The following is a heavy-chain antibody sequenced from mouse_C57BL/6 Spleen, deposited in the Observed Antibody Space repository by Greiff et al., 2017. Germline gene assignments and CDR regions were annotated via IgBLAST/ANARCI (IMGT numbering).Heavy chain of an antibody. CDR3: ARSGYYDYDGNAMDY. V-gene: IGHV7-3*01. CDR2: IRNKANGYTT. D-gene: IGHD2-4*01. J-gene: IGHJ4*01. Sequence: EVKLMESGGGLVQPGGSLSLSCAASGFTFTDYYMSWVRQPPGKALEWLGFIRNKANGYTTEYSASVKGRFTISRDNSQSILYLQMNALRAEDSATYYCARSGYYDYDGNAMDYWGQGTSVTVSS. CDR1: GFTFTDYY.